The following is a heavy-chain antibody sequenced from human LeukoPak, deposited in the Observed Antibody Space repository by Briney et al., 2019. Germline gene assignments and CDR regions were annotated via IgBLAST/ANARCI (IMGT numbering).Heavy chain of an antibody. J-gene: IGHJ4*02. D-gene: IGHD2-21*02. CDR1: GGSISSYY. CDR3: ARQDGVVTAIPLIFFDY. Sequence: SETLSLTCTVSGGSISSYYWSWIRQPPGKGLEWIGYIYYSGSTKYKPSLKSRVTISVDTSKNQFSLKLSSVTAADTAVYYCARQDGVVTAIPLIFFDYWGQGTLVTVSS. V-gene: IGHV4-59*01. CDR2: IYYSGST.